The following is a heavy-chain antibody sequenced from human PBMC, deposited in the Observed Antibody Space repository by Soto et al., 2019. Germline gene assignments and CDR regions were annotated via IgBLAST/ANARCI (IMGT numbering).Heavy chain of an antibody. CDR2: IYHSGTT. Sequence: PSETLSLTCSVSGDSVSSGLYYWSWIRQPPGKGLEWIGYIYHSGTTKYNPSLKSRVTISVDKSKNQFSLKLSSVTAADTAVYYCARDRKLGYESWYYYDSSGSNWFDPWGQGTLVTVSS. CDR1: GDSVSSGLYY. D-gene: IGHD3-22*01. CDR3: ARDRKLGYESWYYYDSSGSNWFDP. V-gene: IGHV4-61*01. J-gene: IGHJ5*02.